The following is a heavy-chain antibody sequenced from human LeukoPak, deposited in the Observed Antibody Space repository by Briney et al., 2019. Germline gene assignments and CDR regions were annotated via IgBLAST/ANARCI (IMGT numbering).Heavy chain of an antibody. CDR3: ARRHYYDSSGYYY. D-gene: IGHD3-22*01. J-gene: IGHJ4*02. CDR1: GGSFSGYY. Sequence: SETLSLTCAVYGGSFSGYYWSWIRQPPGKGLEWIGEINHSGSTNYNPSLKSRVTISVDTSKNQFSLKLNSVTAADTAVYYCARRHYYDSSGYYYWGQGTLVTVSS. V-gene: IGHV4-34*01. CDR2: INHSGST.